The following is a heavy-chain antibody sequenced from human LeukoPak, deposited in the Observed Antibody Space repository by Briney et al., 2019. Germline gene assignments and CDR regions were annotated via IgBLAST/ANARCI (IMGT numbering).Heavy chain of an antibody. Sequence: PGGSLRLSCEGSGFTFARHALTWVRQAPGKGLEWVSTISGGGGSTHYAASVKGRFTISRDNSKDTVFLQMDNLRADDTAIYYCAREGGSCTSNSCSDYFDYWGQGTLVTVSS. CDR3: AREGGSCTSNSCSDYFDY. V-gene: IGHV3-23*01. J-gene: IGHJ4*02. D-gene: IGHD6-13*01. CDR1: GFTFARHA. CDR2: ISGGGGST.